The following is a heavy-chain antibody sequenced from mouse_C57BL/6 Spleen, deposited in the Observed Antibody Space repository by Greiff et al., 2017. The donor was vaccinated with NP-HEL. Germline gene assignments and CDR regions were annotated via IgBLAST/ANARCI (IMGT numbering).Heavy chain of an antibody. CDR3: ADYYGSSYPFAY. V-gene: IGHV14-3*01. Sequence: VQLKESVAELVRPGASVKLSCTASGFNIKNTYMHWVKQRPEQGLEWIGRIDPANGNTKYAPKFQGKATITADTSSNTAYLQLSSLTSEDTAIYYCADYYGSSYPFAYWGQGTTLTVSS. CDR1: GFNIKNTY. J-gene: IGHJ2*01. CDR2: IDPANGNT. D-gene: IGHD1-1*01.